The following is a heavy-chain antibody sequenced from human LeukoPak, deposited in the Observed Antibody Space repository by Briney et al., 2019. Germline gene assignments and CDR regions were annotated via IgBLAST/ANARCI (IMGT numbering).Heavy chain of an antibody. D-gene: IGHD6-19*01. CDR2: IWYDGSNK. Sequence: GGSLRLSCAASGFTFSSYGMHWVRQAPGKGLEWVAVIWYDGSNKYYADSVKGRFTISRDNSKNTLYLQMNSLRAEDTAVYYRASLAVAGTTHEAFDIWGQGTMVTVSS. V-gene: IGHV3-33*01. CDR3: ASLAVAGTTHEAFDI. CDR1: GFTFSSYG. J-gene: IGHJ3*02.